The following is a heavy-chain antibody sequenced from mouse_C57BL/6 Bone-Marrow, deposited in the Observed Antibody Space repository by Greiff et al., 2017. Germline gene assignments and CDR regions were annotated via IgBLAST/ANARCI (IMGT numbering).Heavy chain of an antibody. V-gene: IGHV5-4*01. Sequence: EVQLQQSGGGLVKPGGSLKLSCAASGFTFSSYAMSWVRQTPEKRLEWVATISDGGSYTYYPDNVKGRVTISRDNAKNNLYLQMSHLKSEDTAMYYCAREENWDGMDYWGQGTSVTVSS. CDR1: GFTFSSYA. J-gene: IGHJ4*01. D-gene: IGHD4-1*01. CDR2: ISDGGSYT. CDR3: AREENWDGMDY.